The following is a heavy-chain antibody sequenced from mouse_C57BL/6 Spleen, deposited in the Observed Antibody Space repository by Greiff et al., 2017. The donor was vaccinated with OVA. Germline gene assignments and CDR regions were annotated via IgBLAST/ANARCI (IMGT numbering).Heavy chain of an antibody. CDR2: ISNGGGST. D-gene: IGHD1-1*02. V-gene: IGHV5-12*01. CDR3: ARRGYYYGSYLDY. Sequence: EVKLVESGGGLVQPGGSLKLSCAASGFTFSDYYMYWVRQTPEKRLEWVAYISNGGGSTYYPDTVKGRFTISRDNAKNTLYLQMSRLKSEDTAMYYCARRGYYYGSYLDYWGQGTTLTVSS. J-gene: IGHJ2*01. CDR1: GFTFSDYY.